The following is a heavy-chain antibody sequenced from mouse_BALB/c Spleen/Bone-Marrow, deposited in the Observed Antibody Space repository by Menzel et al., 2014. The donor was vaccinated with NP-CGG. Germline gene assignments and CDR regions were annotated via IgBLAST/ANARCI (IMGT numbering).Heavy chain of an antibody. Sequence: VQLQASGAELVRPGASVKISCKASGFQNKNYYMNWVKQRPEQGLEWIGRIYPENGDTEYTPKFQGKATMTADTSSNTAYLQLSSLTSEDTAVYYCNGNYYAMDYWGQGTSVTVSS. V-gene: IGHV14-4*02. D-gene: IGHD2-1*01. CDR2: IYPENGDT. J-gene: IGHJ4*01. CDR3: NGNYYAMDY. CDR1: GFQNKNYY.